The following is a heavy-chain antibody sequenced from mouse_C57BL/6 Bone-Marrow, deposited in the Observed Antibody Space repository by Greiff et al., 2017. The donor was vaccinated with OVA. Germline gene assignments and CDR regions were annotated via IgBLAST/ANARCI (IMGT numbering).Heavy chain of an antibody. D-gene: IGHD1-1*01. CDR3: ARSGIYYYGSSSYWYFDV. V-gene: IGHV1-81*01. J-gene: IGHJ1*03. Sequence: VQLQQSGAELARPGASVKLSCKASGYTFTSYGISWVKQRTGQGLEWIGEIYPRSGNTYYNEKFKGKATLTADKSSSTAYMELRSLTSEDSAVYFCARSGIYYYGSSSYWYFDVWGTGTTVTVSS. CDR1: GYTFTSYG. CDR2: IYPRSGNT.